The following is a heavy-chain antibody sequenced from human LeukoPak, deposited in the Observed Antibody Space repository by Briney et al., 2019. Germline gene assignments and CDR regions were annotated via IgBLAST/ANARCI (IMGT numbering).Heavy chain of an antibody. Sequence: GGSLRLSCAASGFTFSDYYMSWIRQAPGKGLEWVSYISSSGSTIYYADSVKGRFTISRDNAKNSLYLQMNSLRAEDTAVYYCARVRREMKRSLGRTTEYSYYYYMDVWGKGTTVTVSS. CDR2: ISSSGSTI. D-gene: IGHD1/OR15-1a*01. V-gene: IGHV3-11*04. CDR1: GFTFSDYY. J-gene: IGHJ6*03. CDR3: ARVRREMKRSLGRTTEYSYYYYMDV.